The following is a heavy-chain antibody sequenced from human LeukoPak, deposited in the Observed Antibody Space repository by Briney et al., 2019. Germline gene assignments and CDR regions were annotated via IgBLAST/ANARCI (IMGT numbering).Heavy chain of an antibody. D-gene: IGHD6-6*01. Sequence: SETLSLTCAVSDDSFSSHYWTWIRQPPGKGLEWIGYSSNIEGTYHNPSLKSRVTISLDTSKNQFSLRLNSVTAADTAVYYCARVKGSNWLDPWGQGTLFTVSS. V-gene: IGHV4-59*11. CDR2: SSNIEGT. CDR1: DDSFSSHY. J-gene: IGHJ5*02. CDR3: ARVKGSNWLDP.